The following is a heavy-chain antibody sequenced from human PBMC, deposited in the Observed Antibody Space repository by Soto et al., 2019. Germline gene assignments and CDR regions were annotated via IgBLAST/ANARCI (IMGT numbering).Heavy chain of an antibody. V-gene: IGHV3-23*01. CDR2: INANAIDT. CDR1: GFIFGNHG. CDR3: ANPPVITGSYYFAGMDV. Sequence: GGYLRLSGAAPGFIFGNHGMTWVRQAPGRALEWVSTINANAIDTHYADSVKGRFTISRDNSKSTLALLMNSLRAEDTAIYYCANPPVITGSYYFAGMDVWGPGTTLTVS. J-gene: IGHJ6*02.